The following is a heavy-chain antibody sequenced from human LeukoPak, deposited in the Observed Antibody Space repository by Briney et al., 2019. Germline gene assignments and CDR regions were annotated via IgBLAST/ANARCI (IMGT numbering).Heavy chain of an antibody. CDR2: ISYDGSNK. CDR1: GFTFSSYG. Sequence: GRSLRLSCAASGFTFSSYGMHWVRQAPGKGLEWVAVISYDGSNKYYADSVKGRFTISRDNSKNTLYLQMNSLRAEDTAVYYCAKGSGIAVAGIFDYWGQGTLVTVSS. J-gene: IGHJ4*02. V-gene: IGHV3-30*18. D-gene: IGHD6-19*01. CDR3: AKGSGIAVAGIFDY.